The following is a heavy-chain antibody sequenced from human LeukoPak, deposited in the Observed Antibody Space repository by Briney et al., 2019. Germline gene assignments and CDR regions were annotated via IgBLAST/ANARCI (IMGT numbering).Heavy chain of an antibody. CDR1: GYTFTSYG. J-gene: IGHJ4*02. V-gene: IGHV5-51*01. Sequence: GASVKVSCKASGYTFTSYGISWVRQAPGQGLEWMGIIYPGDSDPRYSPSFQGQVTISADKSISTAYLQWSSLKASDSAMYYCVRHGLGSSWFGFDYWGQGTLVTVSS. CDR3: VRHGLGSSWFGFDY. CDR2: IYPGDSDP. D-gene: IGHD6-13*01.